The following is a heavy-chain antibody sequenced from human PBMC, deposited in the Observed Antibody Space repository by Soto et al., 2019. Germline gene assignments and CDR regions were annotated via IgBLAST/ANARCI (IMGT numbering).Heavy chain of an antibody. D-gene: IGHD6-13*01. CDR3: ARGGYSRLKYYYGMDV. Sequence: SETLSLTCAVSGYSISSGYYWGWIRQPPGKGLEWIGSIYHSGSTYYNPSLKSRVTISVDTSKNQFSLKLSSVTAADTAVYYCARGGYSRLKYYYGMDVWGQGTTVTV. CDR2: IYHSGST. J-gene: IGHJ6*02. CDR1: GYSISSGYY. V-gene: IGHV4-38-2*01.